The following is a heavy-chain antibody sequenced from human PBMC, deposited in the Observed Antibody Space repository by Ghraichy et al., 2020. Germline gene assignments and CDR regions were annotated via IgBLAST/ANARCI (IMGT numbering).Heavy chain of an antibody. V-gene: IGHV3-33*01. CDR3: ARGPLYSSSWYGVDY. CDR2: IWYDGSNK. D-gene: IGHD6-13*01. Sequence: GGSLRLSCAASGFTFSSYGMHWVRQAPGKGLEWVAVIWYDGSNKYYADSVKGRFTISRDNSKNTLYLQMNSLRAEDTAVYYCARGPLYSSSWYGVDYWGQGTLVTVSS. CDR1: GFTFSSYG. J-gene: IGHJ4*02.